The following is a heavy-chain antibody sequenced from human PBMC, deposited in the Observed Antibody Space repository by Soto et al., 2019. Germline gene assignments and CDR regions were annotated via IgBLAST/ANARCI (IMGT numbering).Heavy chain of an antibody. J-gene: IGHJ4*02. CDR1: GFNFRNYW. D-gene: IGHD1-26*01. V-gene: IGHV3-74*01. Sequence: HLGGSLRLSCAASGFNFRNYWMHWVRQVPGKGLVWVSRINGDGSSAIYADSVKGRFTISRDNAKNTLYLQMNRLRVEDTAVYYCARTMEGAWFDYWGQGKLVTVSS. CDR3: ARTMEGAWFDY. CDR2: INGDGSSA.